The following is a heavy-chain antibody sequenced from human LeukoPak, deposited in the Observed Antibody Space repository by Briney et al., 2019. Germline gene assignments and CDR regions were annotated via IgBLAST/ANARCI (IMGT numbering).Heavy chain of an antibody. CDR2: IGTSSSTT. CDR3: ARDLNWLLDY. Sequence: LSLTCTVSGASINGYYWSWIRQPPGKGLEWVSYIGTSSSTTSYADPVKGRFTISRDNARNSLYLQMNSLRDEDTAVYYCARDLNWLLDYWGQGALVTVSS. J-gene: IGHJ4*02. D-gene: IGHD5-12*01. CDR1: GASINGYY. V-gene: IGHV3-11*04.